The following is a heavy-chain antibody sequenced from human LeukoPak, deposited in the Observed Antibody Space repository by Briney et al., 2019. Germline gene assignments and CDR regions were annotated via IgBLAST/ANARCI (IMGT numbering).Heavy chain of an antibody. CDR1: GGTFSSYA. Sequence: SVKVSCKASGGTFSSYAISWVRQAPGQGLEWMGGIIPIFGIANYAQKFQGRVTITADKSTSTAYMELSSLRSEDTAVYYCARDKGQQLVLDDYWGQGTLVTVSS. J-gene: IGHJ4*02. D-gene: IGHD6-13*01. CDR3: ARDKGQQLVLDDY. V-gene: IGHV1-69*10. CDR2: IIPIFGIA.